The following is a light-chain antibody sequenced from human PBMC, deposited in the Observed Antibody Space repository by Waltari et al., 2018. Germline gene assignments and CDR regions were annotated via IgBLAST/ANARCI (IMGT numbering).Light chain of an antibody. J-gene: IGKJ4*01. CDR3: QQYLRFPLT. Sequence: DIVMTQSPDSMTVSLGARGTILCKSSQSISDSSNHKDYLAWYQQKPGQPPKLLIYWAFTRESGVPDRFSGSGSETDFTLTITSLQAEDVAVYYCQQYLRFPLTFGGGTKVEI. V-gene: IGKV4-1*01. CDR1: QSISDSSNHKDY. CDR2: WAF.